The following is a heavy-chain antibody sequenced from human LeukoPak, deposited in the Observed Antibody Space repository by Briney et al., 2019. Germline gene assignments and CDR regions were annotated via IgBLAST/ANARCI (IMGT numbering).Heavy chain of an antibody. CDR1: GYTFTGYY. V-gene: IGHV1-2*02. D-gene: IGHD3-22*01. J-gene: IGHJ4*02. CDR3: ARAPSNYYDSSGYYYY. CDR2: INRNSGDT. Sequence: ASVKVSCKASGYTFTGYYMHWVRLAPGQGLEWMGWINRNSGDTNYAQNFQGRITMTRDTSISTAYMELSRLRSDDAAVYSCARAPSNYYDSSGYYYYWGQGTMVTVSS.